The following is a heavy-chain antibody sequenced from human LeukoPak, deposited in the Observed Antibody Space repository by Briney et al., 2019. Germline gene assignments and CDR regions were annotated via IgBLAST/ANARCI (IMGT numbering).Heavy chain of an antibody. CDR3: AKAYHDSSGYYNYFDY. J-gene: IGHJ4*02. CDR1: GFTFSNYA. D-gene: IGHD3-22*01. CDR2: ISGSGGST. V-gene: IGHV3-23*01. Sequence: GGSLTLSCAASGFTFSNYAMSWDRQAPGKGLEWVSSISGSGGSTLYADSVKGRFTISRDNSKNTLYLQMNSLRAEDTAVYYCAKAYHDSSGYYNYFDYWGQGTLVTVSS.